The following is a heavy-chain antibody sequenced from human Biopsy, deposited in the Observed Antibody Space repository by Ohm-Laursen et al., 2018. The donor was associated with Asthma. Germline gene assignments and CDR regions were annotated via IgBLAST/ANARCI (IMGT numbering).Heavy chain of an antibody. Sequence: SLRLSCAASGFTFSHYNMNWVRQAPRKGLEWVSSITDTSRYIKYADSVKGRFTISRDNAKNSLYLQMNSLRAEDTAVYYCARTFHFWSPYHAEHYQLWGQGTLVTVPS. CDR1: GFTFSHYN. CDR3: ARTFHFWSPYHAEHYQL. CDR2: ITDTSRYI. V-gene: IGHV3-21*01. J-gene: IGHJ1*01. D-gene: IGHD3-3*02.